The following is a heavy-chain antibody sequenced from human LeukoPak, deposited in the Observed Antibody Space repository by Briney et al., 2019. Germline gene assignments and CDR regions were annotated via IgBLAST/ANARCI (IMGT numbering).Heavy chain of an antibody. V-gene: IGHV4-30-4*01. D-gene: IGHD3-16*02. CDR3: ARDYVWGSYRHFDY. J-gene: IGHJ4*02. Sequence: SSQTLSLTCTVSGGSISSGDYYWSWIRQPPGKGLEWIVYIYYSGSTYYNPSLKSRVTISVDTSKNQFSLKLSSVTAADTAVYYCARDYVWGSYRHFDYWGQGTLVTVSS. CDR1: GGSISSGDYY. CDR2: IYYSGST.